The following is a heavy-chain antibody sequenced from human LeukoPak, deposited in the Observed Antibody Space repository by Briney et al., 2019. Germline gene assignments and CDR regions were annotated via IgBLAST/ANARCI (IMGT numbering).Heavy chain of an antibody. J-gene: IGHJ6*02. CDR3: ARGTYYDFWSGSRSYGMDV. D-gene: IGHD3-3*01. V-gene: IGHV1-18*01. CDR1: GYTFTSYG. Sequence: GASVKVSCKASGYTFTSYGISWVRQAPGQGLEWMGWISAYNGNTNYAQILQGRVTMTRNTSISTAYMELSSLRSEDTAEYYCARGTYYDFWSGSRSYGMDVWGQGTTVIVSS. CDR2: ISAYNGNT.